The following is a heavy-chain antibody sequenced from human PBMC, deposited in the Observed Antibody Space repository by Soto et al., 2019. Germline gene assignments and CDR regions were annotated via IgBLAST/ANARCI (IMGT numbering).Heavy chain of an antibody. J-gene: IGHJ3*02. D-gene: IGHD3-3*01. V-gene: IGHV2-26*01. CDR2: IFSNDEK. Sequence: QVTLKESGPVLVKPTETLTLTCTVSGFSLSNARMGVSWIRQPPGKALEWLAHIFSNDEKSYSTSLKSRLTIPKDTSKSQVVLTMTNMDPVDTATYYCARILIGHDFWTTDAFDIGGQGTMVTVPS. CDR1: GFSLSNARMG. CDR3: ARILIGHDFWTTDAFDI.